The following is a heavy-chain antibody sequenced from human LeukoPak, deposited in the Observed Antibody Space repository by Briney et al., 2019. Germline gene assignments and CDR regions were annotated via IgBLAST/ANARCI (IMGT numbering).Heavy chain of an antibody. CDR2: IYYSGST. CDR1: GDSISSSGDY. J-gene: IGHJ4*02. V-gene: IGHV4-39*02. D-gene: IGHD3-3*01. CDR3: AKDKAVWSGYYGYDY. Sequence: SETLSLTCTVSGDSISSSGDYWGWIRQPPGKGLEWIGNIYYSGSTYYSPSLKSRVTITVDTSKNQFSLKLTSVTAADTAVYYCAKDKAVWSGYYGYDYWGQGTLVTVSS.